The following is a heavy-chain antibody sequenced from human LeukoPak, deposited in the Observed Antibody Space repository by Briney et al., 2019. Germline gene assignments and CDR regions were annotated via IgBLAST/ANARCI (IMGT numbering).Heavy chain of an antibody. J-gene: IGHJ4*02. CDR1: GGSISSGGYS. Sequence: SETLSLTCAVSGGSISSGGYSWSWIRQPPGKGLEWFGYIYHSGSTNYNPSLKSRVTISVDTSKNQFSLKLSSVTAADTAVYYCAGGGIIDCSSTSCLGSSGFDYWGQGTLVTVSS. CDR2: IYHSGST. CDR3: AGGGIIDCSSTSCLGSSGFDY. D-gene: IGHD2-2*01. V-gene: IGHV4-30-2*01.